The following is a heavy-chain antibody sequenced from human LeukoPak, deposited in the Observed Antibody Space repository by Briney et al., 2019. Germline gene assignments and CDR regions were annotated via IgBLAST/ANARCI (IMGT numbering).Heavy chain of an antibody. Sequence: PGRSLRLSCSAFGFTFRDYAMSWFRQAPGEGLEWVSFIRSKAYVGTTEYAASVKGRFTISRDDSNSIAYLQMNSLKTEDTAMYYCSRGSYDCWKKAFFDYWGQGTLVTVSS. D-gene: IGHD3-3*01. V-gene: IGHV3-49*03. CDR1: GFTFRDYA. J-gene: IGHJ4*02. CDR2: IRSKAYVGTT. CDR3: SRGSYDCWKKAFFDY.